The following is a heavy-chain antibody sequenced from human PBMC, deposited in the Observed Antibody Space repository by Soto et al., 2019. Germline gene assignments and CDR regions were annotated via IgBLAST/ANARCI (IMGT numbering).Heavy chain of an antibody. J-gene: IGHJ4*02. CDR1: GFTFSSYG. V-gene: IGHV3-33*01. Sequence: QVQLVESGGGVVQPGRSLRLSCAASGFTFSSYGMHWVRQAPGKGLEWVAVIWYDGSNKYYADSVKGRFTISRDNSKNTLHLQMNSLRAEDTAVYYCARGGYYYDSSPIDYWGQGTLVTVSS. D-gene: IGHD3-22*01. CDR2: IWYDGSNK. CDR3: ARGGYYYDSSPIDY.